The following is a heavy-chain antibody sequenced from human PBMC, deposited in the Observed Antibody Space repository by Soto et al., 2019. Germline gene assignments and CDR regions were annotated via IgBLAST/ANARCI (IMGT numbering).Heavy chain of an antibody. CDR2: IRFDGSNI. D-gene: IGHD2-15*01. J-gene: IGHJ4*02. V-gene: IGHV3-33*01. Sequence: GGSLRLSCAASGSIFRGYGMDWVRQAPGKGLEWVAVIRFDGSNINYADFVMGRFTISRDNSKNTLYLEMNSLRVEDTAVYYCARDGVGASAFWVHLDYWGQGTLVTVSS. CDR1: GSIFRGYG. CDR3: ARDGVGASAFWVHLDY.